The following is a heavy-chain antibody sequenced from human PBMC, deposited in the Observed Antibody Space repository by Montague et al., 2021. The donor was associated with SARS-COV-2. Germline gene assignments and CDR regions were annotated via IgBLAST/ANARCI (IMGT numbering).Heavy chain of an antibody. Sequence: SETLSLTCGINGGSLSDYYWSWIRQPPGKGLEWIGEINHRGSPNYSPSLKSRVTISVDTTKNQFSLRLSSVTAADTAVYYCARGRQHFNMIVVVMAGGEYFFDDWGQGTLVTVSS. V-gene: IGHV4-34*01. J-gene: IGHJ4*02. CDR2: INHRGSP. CDR1: GGSLSDYY. CDR3: ARGRQHFNMIVVVMAGGEYFFDD. D-gene: IGHD3-22*01.